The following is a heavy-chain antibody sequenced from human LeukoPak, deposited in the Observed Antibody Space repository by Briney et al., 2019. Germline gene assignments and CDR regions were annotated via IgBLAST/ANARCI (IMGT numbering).Heavy chain of an antibody. J-gene: IGHJ6*02. V-gene: IGHV3-9*01. D-gene: IGHD5-12*01. Sequence: PGGSLRLSCAASGFTFDDYAMHWVRQAPGKGLEWVSGISWNSGSIGYADSVKGRFTISRDNAKNSLYLQMNSLRAEDTALYYCAKDIGYIPQMATMVPQSYGMDVWGQGTTVTVSS. CDR3: AKDIGYIPQMATMVPQSYGMDV. CDR1: GFTFDDYA. CDR2: ISWNSGSI.